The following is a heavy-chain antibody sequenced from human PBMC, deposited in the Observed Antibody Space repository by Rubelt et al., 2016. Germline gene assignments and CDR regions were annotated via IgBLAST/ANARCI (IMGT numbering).Heavy chain of an antibody. CDR3: ARGRIGGVGP. CDR2: INHSGST. J-gene: IGHJ5*02. D-gene: IGHD3-16*01. V-gene: IGHV4-34*01. CDR1: GGSFSGYY. Sequence: QVQLQQWGAGLLKPSETLSLTCAVYGGSFSGYYWSWIRQPPGKGLEWIGEINHSGSTNYNPSLKSRVTISVGTSKTQCSLKLSSVTAADTAVYYCARGRIGGVGPWGQGTLVTVSS.